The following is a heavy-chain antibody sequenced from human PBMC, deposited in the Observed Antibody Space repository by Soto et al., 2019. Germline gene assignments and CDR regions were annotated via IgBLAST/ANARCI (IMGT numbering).Heavy chain of an antibody. CDR2: IIPIFGIA. CDR1: GGTFSSYA. V-gene: IGHV1-69*01. J-gene: IGHJ4*02. Sequence: QVQLVQSGAEVKKPGSSVKVSCKASGGTFSSYAISWVRQAPGQGLEWMGGIIPIFGIANYAQKFQGRVTITADESTSTAYMELSSLRSEDTAVYYCARDRYYDFWSGSFFHYWGQGTLVTVSS. D-gene: IGHD3-3*01. CDR3: ARDRYYDFWSGSFFHY.